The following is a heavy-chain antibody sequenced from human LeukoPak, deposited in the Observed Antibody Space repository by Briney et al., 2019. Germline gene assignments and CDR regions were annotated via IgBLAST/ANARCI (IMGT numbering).Heavy chain of an antibody. V-gene: IGHV1-46*01. Sequence: PGRSLRLSCAASGFTFSSYGMHWVRQAPGQGLEWLGIIIPSGGATSYAQKFQGRVTMTRDTSTSTLYMELSSLRSEDTAVYYCAREEATVVSYYHYYYGMDVWGLGTTVTVSS. D-gene: IGHD4-17*01. CDR1: GFTFSSYG. J-gene: IGHJ6*02. CDR3: AREEATVVSYYHYYYGMDV. CDR2: IIPSGGAT.